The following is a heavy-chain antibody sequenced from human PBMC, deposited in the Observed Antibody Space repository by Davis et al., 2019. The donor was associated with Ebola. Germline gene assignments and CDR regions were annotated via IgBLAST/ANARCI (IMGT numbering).Heavy chain of an antibody. V-gene: IGHV1-18*01. CDR1: GYTFTSYG. J-gene: IGHJ4*02. D-gene: IGHD5-12*01. CDR3: ARAMKKRGYSGSHHFDY. CDR2: ISAYNGNT. Sequence: AASVKVSCKASGYTFTSYGISWVRQAPGQGLEWMGWISAYNGNTNYAQKLQGRVTMTTDTSTSTAYMELRSLRSEDTAVYYCARAMKKRGYSGSHHFDYWGQGTLVTVSS.